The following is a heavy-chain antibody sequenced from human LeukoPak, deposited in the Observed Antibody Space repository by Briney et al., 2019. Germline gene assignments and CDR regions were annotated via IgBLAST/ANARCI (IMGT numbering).Heavy chain of an antibody. CDR3: AKDFTVIAARPSVDY. D-gene: IGHD6-6*01. CDR1: GFTFSSYA. Sequence: GGSLRLSCAASGFTFSSYAMSWVRQAPGKGLEWVSAISGSGGSTYYADSVKGRFTISRDNSKNSLYLQMNSLRTEDTALYYCAKDFTVIAARPSVDYWGQGTLVTVSS. CDR2: ISGSGGST. V-gene: IGHV3-23*01. J-gene: IGHJ4*02.